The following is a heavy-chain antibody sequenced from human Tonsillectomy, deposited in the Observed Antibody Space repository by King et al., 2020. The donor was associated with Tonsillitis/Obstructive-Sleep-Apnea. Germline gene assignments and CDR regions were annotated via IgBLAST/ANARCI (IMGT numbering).Heavy chain of an antibody. CDR3: ARDSMSHYYDSSAYYTFDY. D-gene: IGHD3-22*01. J-gene: IGHJ4*02. CDR2: ISPYNGDT. V-gene: IGHV1-18*01. CDR1: GYTFTSYG. Sequence: QVQLVESGAEVKKPGASVKVSCKASGYTFTSYGISWVRQAPGQGLEWMGWISPYNGDTNYAQKLQDRVTMTTGTSTSTAYMELRSLRSDDTAVYYCARDSMSHYYDSSAYYTFDYWGQGTLVTVSS.